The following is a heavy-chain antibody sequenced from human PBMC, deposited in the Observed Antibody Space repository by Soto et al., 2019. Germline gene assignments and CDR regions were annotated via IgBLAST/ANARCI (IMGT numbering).Heavy chain of an antibody. V-gene: IGHV4-59*08. CDR1: GGSISSYY. J-gene: IGHJ4*02. D-gene: IGHD3-10*01. CDR2: IYCSGST. Sequence: SETLSLTCTVSGGSISSYYWSWIRQPPGKGLEWIGYIYCSGSTNYNPSLKSRVTISVDTSKNQFSLKLSSVTAADTAVYYCARHVGSGSYKYYFDYWGQGTLVTVSS. CDR3: ARHVGSGSYKYYFDY.